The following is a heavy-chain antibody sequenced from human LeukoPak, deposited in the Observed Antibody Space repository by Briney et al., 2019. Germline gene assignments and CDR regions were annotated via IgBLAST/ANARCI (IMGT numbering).Heavy chain of an antibody. Sequence: GASVKVSCKASGGTFSSYAISWARQAPGQGLEWMGGIIPIFGTANYAQKFQGRVTITTDESTSTAYMELSSLRSEDTAVYYCARSPGGYNNYYYYYMDVWGKGTTVTVSS. J-gene: IGHJ6*03. D-gene: IGHD5-24*01. V-gene: IGHV1-69*05. CDR3: ARSPGGYNNYYYYYMDV. CDR2: IIPIFGTA. CDR1: GGTFSSYA.